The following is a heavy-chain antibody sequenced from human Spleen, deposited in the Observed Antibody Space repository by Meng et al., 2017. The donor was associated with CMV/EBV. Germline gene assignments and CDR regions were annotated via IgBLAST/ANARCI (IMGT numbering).Heavy chain of an antibody. J-gene: IGHJ6*02. V-gene: IGHV3-21*01. CDR3: ARVGLEWYYYYGMDV. Sequence: GESLKISCAASGFTFFSHTMNWVRQAPGKGLEWVSSISSSSDYIYYADSVKGRFTISRDNSKNTLYLQMNSLRAEDTAVYYCARVGLEWYYYYGMDVWGQGTTVTVSS. CDR1: GFTFFSHT. D-gene: IGHD3-3*01. CDR2: ISSSSDYI.